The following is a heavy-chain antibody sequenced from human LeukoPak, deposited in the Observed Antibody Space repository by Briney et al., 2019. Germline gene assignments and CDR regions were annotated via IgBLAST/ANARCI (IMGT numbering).Heavy chain of an antibody. J-gene: IGHJ5*02. CDR3: AREGEDCSSTSCYRWIDL. CDR2: IYTSGST. V-gene: IGHV4-61*02. Sequence: SETLSLTCTVSGGSISSGSYYWSWIRQPAGKGLEWIGRIYTSGSTNYNPSLKSRVTISVDTSKNQFSLKLSSVTAADTAVYYCAREGEDCSSTSCYRWIDLWGQGTLVTVSS. CDR1: GGSISSGSYY. D-gene: IGHD2-2*01.